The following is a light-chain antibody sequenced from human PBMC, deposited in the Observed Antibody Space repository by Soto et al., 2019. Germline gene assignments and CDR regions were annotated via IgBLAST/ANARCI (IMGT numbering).Light chain of an antibody. V-gene: IGLV2-23*02. CDR1: SSDVGSYNL. Sequence: QSALTQPASVSGSPGQSITISCNGTSSDVGSYNLGSWYQQHPGKAPKLMIYEVSKRPSGVSNRFSGSKSGNTASLTISGLQSEDEADYYCCSYAGSSTSPYVFGTGTKVTVL. CDR3: CSYAGSSTSPYV. CDR2: EVS. J-gene: IGLJ1*01.